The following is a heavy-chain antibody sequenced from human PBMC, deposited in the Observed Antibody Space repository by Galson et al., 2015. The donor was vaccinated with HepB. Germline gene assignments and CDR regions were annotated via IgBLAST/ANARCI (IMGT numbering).Heavy chain of an antibody. V-gene: IGHV5-10-1*01. D-gene: IGHD3-10*01. J-gene: IGHJ6*02. CDR2: ISPSDSYT. CDR1: GYKFTNYW. Sequence: QSGAEVKKPGESLRISCTGSGYKFTNYWISWVRQVPGRGLEWMGRISPSDSYTNYSPSFRGHVSISADKSINTAYLQWSSLEASDIAIYYCARHGRGEDAPDYGMDVWGRGTTVTASS. CDR3: ARHGRGEDAPDYGMDV.